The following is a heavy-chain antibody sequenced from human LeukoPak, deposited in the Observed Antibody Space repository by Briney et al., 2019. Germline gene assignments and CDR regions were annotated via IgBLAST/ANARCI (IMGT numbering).Heavy chain of an antibody. CDR2: ISGSGGST. J-gene: IGHJ4*02. V-gene: IGHV3-23*01. CDR1: GFTFSSYA. D-gene: IGHD2-2*02. CDR3: AKGPYSYCSSTSCYSSDY. Sequence: GGSLRLSCAASGFTFSSYAMSWVRQAPGKGLEWVSAISGSGGSTYYADSVKGRFTISRGNSKNTLYLQMNSLRAEDTAVYYCAKGPYSYCSSTSCYSSDYWGQGTLVTVSS.